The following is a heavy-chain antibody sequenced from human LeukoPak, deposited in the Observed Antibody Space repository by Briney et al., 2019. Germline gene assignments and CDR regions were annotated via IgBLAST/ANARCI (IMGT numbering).Heavy chain of an antibody. Sequence: KSSXTLSLTCTVSGGSISSYYWSWIRQPAGKGLEWIGRIYTSGSTNYNPSLKSRVTMSVDTSKNQFSLKLSSVTAADTAVYYCARDTYYYDSSGYWPAFDIWGQGTMVTVSS. J-gene: IGHJ3*02. CDR1: GGSISSYY. CDR3: ARDTYYYDSSGYWPAFDI. V-gene: IGHV4-4*07. D-gene: IGHD3-22*01. CDR2: IYTSGST.